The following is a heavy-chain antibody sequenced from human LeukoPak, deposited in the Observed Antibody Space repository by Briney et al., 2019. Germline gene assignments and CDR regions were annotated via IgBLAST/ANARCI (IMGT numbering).Heavy chain of an antibody. CDR3: AKGYYDFWSGPDY. Sequence: GRSLRLSCAASGFTFDDYAMHWVRQAPGKGLGWVSGISWNSGSIGYADSVKGRFTISRDNAKNSLYLQMNSLRAEDTALYYCAKGYYDFWSGPDYWGQGTLVTVSS. V-gene: IGHV3-9*01. CDR1: GFTFDDYA. D-gene: IGHD3-3*01. CDR2: ISWNSGSI. J-gene: IGHJ4*02.